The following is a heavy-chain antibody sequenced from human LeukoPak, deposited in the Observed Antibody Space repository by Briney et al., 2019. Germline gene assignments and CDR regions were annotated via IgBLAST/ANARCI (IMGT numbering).Heavy chain of an antibody. CDR1: GGSITTTDFD. V-gene: IGHV4-39*01. CDR3: ARFKGGTGFDY. D-gene: IGHD1-26*01. Sequence: SETLSLTCAVSGGSITTTDFDWAWIRQPPGQGFEWIATISSSGKAYYYPSLMSRVTISVDTSKNQFSLDVTSVTAPDTGLFYCARFKGGTGFDYWGRGILVIVS. CDR2: ISSSGKA. J-gene: IGHJ4*02.